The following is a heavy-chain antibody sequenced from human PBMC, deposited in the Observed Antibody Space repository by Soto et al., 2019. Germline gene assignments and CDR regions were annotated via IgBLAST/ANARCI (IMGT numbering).Heavy chain of an antibody. V-gene: IGHV4-34*01. Sequence: SATLSLTCAFYGGSFSGYYWSWIRQPPGKGLEWIGEINHSGSTNYNPSLKSRVTISVDTSKNQFSLKLSSVTAADTAVYYCARGKLSEYVWGSYRYPFEHWGQGTVVAVAS. CDR2: INHSGST. D-gene: IGHD3-16*02. CDR3: ARGKLSEYVWGSYRYPFEH. J-gene: IGHJ4*02. CDR1: GGSFSGYY.